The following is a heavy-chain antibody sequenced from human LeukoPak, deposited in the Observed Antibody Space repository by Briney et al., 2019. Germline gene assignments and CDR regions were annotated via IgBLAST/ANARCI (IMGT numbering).Heavy chain of an antibody. Sequence: PGGSLRLSCAASGFTFSNAWMSWVRQAPGKGLEWVGRIKSKTDGGTTDYAAPVKGRFTISRDDSKNTLYLQMNSLKTEDTAVYYCTTDLPVGATLDYWGQGTLVTVSS. CDR2: IKSKTDGGTT. V-gene: IGHV3-15*01. CDR3: TTDLPVGATLDY. J-gene: IGHJ4*02. D-gene: IGHD1-26*01. CDR1: GFTFSNAW.